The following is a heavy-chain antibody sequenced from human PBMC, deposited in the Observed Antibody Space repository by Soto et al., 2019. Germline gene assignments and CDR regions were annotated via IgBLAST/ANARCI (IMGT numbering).Heavy chain of an antibody. CDR2: IYRTGST. D-gene: IGHD1-7*01. Sequence: SETLSLTCAVSGGSFTSNNWWTWVRQPPGQGLEWIGEIYRTGSTNYNPSLKSRVTISLDKSENQFSLEVTSLTAADTAVYYCASRDPGTSVDYWGQGTLVTVSS. V-gene: IGHV4-4*02. J-gene: IGHJ4*02. CDR1: GGSFTSNNW. CDR3: ASRDPGTSVDY.